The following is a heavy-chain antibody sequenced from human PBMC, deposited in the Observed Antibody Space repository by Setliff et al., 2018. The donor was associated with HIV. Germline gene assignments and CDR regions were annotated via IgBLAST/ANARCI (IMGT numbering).Heavy chain of an antibody. J-gene: IGHJ6*03. D-gene: IGHD3-16*01. CDR2: INTNTGNP. V-gene: IGHV7-4-1*02. CDR3: ARGLGVRHGPHCYMDV. CDR1: GYTFTSYA. Sequence: SVKVSCKASGYTFTSYAMHWVRQAPGQGLEWMGWINTNTGNPTYAQGFTGRFVFSLDTSVSTAYLQISSLKAEDTAVYYCARGLGVRHGPHCYMDVWGKGTTVTVSS.